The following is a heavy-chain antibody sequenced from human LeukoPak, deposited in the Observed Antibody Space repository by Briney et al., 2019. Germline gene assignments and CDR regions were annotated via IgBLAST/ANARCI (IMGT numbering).Heavy chain of an antibody. CDR1: GFTFGDYA. J-gene: IGHJ5*02. D-gene: IGHD1-26*01. V-gene: IGHV3-23*01. Sequence: GGSLRLSCTASGFTFGDYAMSWVRQAPGKGLEWVSGISGSGYSIYYADSVKGRFTTSRDNSKNTLYLQMNSLRAEDTAVYYCAKVTVGATRWFDPWGQGTLVTVSS. CDR2: ISGSGYSI. CDR3: AKVTVGATRWFDP.